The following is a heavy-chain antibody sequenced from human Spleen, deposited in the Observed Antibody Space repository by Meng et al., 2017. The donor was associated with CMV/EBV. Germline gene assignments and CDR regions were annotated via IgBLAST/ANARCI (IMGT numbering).Heavy chain of an antibody. CDR1: GFTFHDYT. Sequence: GGSLRLSCAASGFTFHDYTMHWVRQAPGKGLEWVSLVTWDGVSTYYADSVKGRFTISRDNSKNSLYLQMNSLRTEDTALYYCAKDGRGSSGAYYFDCWGQGTLVTVSS. J-gene: IGHJ4*02. CDR3: AKDGRGSSGAYYFDC. V-gene: IGHV3-43*01. CDR2: VTWDGVST. D-gene: IGHD6-6*01.